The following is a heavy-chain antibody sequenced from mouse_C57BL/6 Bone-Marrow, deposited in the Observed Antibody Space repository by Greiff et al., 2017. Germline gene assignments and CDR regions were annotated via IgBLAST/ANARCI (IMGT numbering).Heavy chain of an antibody. D-gene: IGHD1-1*01. CDR3: ARGVLRSHWYFDV. Sequence: QVQLKQSGAELVKPGASVKMSCKASGYTFTTYPIEWMKQNHGKSLEWIGNFHPYNDDTKYNEKFKGKDTLTVEKSSSTVYLELSRLTSDDSAVYYCARGVLRSHWYFDVWGTGTTVTVSS. V-gene: IGHV1-47*01. J-gene: IGHJ1*03. CDR1: GYTFTTYP. CDR2: FHPYNDDT.